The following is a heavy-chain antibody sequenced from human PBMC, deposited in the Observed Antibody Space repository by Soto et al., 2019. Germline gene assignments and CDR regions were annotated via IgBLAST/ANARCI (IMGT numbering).Heavy chain of an antibody. Sequence: EVQLLGSGGGLVQPGGSLRLSCVGSGFTFSTYWMNWVRQAPGMGLEWVANINPDGDVGRDVDSVKGRFTTSRDNARNSLYLQMNSLRVDDTAVYFCAGWGGHDYNYWGQGIQVIVSS. CDR3: AGWGGHDYNY. J-gene: IGHJ4*02. CDR2: INPDGDVG. V-gene: IGHV3-7*03. D-gene: IGHD3-16*01. CDR1: GFTFSTYW.